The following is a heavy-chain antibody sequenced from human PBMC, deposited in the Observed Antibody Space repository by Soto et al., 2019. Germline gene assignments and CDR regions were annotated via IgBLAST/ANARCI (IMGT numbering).Heavy chain of an antibody. D-gene: IGHD4-17*01. J-gene: IGHJ6*02. CDR1: GGTFSSYA. CDR3: ATSQTTGILVYYYGMDV. Sequence: QVQLVQSGAEVKKPGSSVKVSCKASGGTFSSYAISWVRQAPGQGLEWMGGIIPIFGTANYAQKFQGRVTITADESTSTDYMELSSLRSEDTAVYYCATSQTTGILVYYYGMDVWGQGTTVTVSS. CDR2: IIPIFGTA. V-gene: IGHV1-69*01.